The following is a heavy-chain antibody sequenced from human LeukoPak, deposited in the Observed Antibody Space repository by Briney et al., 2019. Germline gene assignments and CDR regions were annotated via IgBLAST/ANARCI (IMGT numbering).Heavy chain of an antibody. Sequence: GGSLRLSCVVSGFSFSSYRMNWVRQAPGKGLEWVSSISIRGSNVNYAESVKGRFTISRDNAQNSLFLQLDNLRAEDTAVYYCARNDIRHYFTDVWGKGTTVTVSS. J-gene: IGHJ6*04. CDR2: ISIRGSNV. V-gene: IGHV3-21*01. D-gene: IGHD3-22*01. CDR1: GFSFSSYR. CDR3: ARNDIRHYFTDV.